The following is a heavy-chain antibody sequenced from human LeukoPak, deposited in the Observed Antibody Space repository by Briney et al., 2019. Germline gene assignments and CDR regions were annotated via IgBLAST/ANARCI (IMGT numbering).Heavy chain of an antibody. CDR1: GYSFTSYW. J-gene: IGHJ4*02. Sequence: GESLKISCKGSGYSFTSYWIGWVRQMPGKGLEWMGIIYPGDSDTRYSPSFQGQVTISADKSISTAYLQWSSLKASDTAMYYCARLPMVRGVTVFYFDYWGQGTLVTVSS. V-gene: IGHV5-51*01. CDR3: ARLPMVRGVTVFYFDY. D-gene: IGHD3-10*01. CDR2: IYPGDSDT.